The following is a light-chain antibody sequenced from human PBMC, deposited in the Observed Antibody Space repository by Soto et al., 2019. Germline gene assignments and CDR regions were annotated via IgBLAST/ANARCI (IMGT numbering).Light chain of an antibody. CDR1: TSDIGGHNY. CDR3: SSYTSSGV. V-gene: IGLV2-14*01. Sequence: QSALTQPASVSGSPGQSITISCTGTTSDIGGHNYVSWYQHHPGKAPKLMIYEVSNRLSGVSNRFSGSKTGNTASLTISGLQAEDEAYYYCSSYTSSGVFGGGTKVTVL. J-gene: IGLJ3*02. CDR2: EVS.